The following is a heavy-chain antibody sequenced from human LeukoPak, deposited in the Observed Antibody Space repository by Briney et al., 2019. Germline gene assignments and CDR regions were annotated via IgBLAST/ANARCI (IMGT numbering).Heavy chain of an antibody. Sequence: GGSLRLSCVASGFTFSSYWMHWARQAPGKGLVWVSRITGDGSSTTYADSVKGRLTISRDNAKNTVFLQMISLRAEDTAVYYCARDTGWYFDLWGRGTLVTVSS. CDR1: GFTFSSYW. V-gene: IGHV3-74*01. D-gene: IGHD4-17*01. J-gene: IGHJ2*01. CDR2: ITGDGSST. CDR3: ARDTGWYFDL.